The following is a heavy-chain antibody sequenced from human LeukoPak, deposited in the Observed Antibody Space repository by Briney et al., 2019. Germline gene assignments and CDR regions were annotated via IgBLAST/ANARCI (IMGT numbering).Heavy chain of an antibody. CDR2: IYSTGST. Sequence: PSQTLSLTCTVSGGSISSGDYYWSWIRQPPGKGLEWIGYIYSTGSTYYNPSLKSRVTILIDTSENQFSLGLSSVTAADTAVYYCSRRRYYYGSGTDPSVDLWSRGTLVTVSS. CDR1: GGSISSGDYY. D-gene: IGHD3-10*01. J-gene: IGHJ2*01. V-gene: IGHV4-30-4*01. CDR3: SRRRYYYGSGTDPSVDL.